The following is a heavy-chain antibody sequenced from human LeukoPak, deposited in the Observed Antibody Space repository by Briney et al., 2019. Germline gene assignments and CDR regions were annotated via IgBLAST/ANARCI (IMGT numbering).Heavy chain of an antibody. CDR3: ARDFGGYCSSTSCPPDY. J-gene: IGHJ4*02. V-gene: IGHV1-2*02. D-gene: IGHD2-2*01. CDR1: GYTFTGYY. CDR2: INPNSGGT. Sequence: ASVKVSCKASGYTFTGYYMHWVRQAPGQGLEWMGWINPNSGGTNYAQKFQGRVTMTRDTSISTAYMELSRLRSDDTAVYYCARDFGGYCSSTSCPPDYWGQGTLVTVSS.